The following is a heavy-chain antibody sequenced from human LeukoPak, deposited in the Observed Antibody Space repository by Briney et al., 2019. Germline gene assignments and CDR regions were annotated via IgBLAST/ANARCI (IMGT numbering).Heavy chain of an antibody. CDR1: GGSFSGYY. Sequence: SETLSLTCAVYGGSFSGYYWSWIRQPPGKGLEWIGSIYYSGSTYYNPSLKSRVTISVDTSKNQFSLNLSSVTAADTAVYYCARQWYYGSGSHFDYWGQGTLVTVSS. D-gene: IGHD3-10*01. V-gene: IGHV4-34*01. J-gene: IGHJ4*02. CDR2: IYYSGST. CDR3: ARQWYYGSGSHFDY.